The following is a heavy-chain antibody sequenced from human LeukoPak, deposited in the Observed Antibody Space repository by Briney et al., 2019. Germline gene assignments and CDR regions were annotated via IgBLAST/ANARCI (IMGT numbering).Heavy chain of an antibody. Sequence: SQTLSLTCTVSSGSISSGDYYWSWIRQPPGTGLEWIGYIYYTGTTYYNPSLKSRVTISVDTSKNRFSLNLTSVTAADTAVYYCARENKVTFYGMDVWGKGTTVTV. V-gene: IGHV4-30-4*08. CDR2: IYYTGTT. CDR3: ARENKVTFYGMDV. D-gene: IGHD2-21*02. CDR1: SGSISSGDYY. J-gene: IGHJ6*04.